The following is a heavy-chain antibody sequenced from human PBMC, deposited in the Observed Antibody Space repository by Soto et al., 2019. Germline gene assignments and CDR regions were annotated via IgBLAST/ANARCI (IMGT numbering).Heavy chain of an antibody. Sequence: SETLSLTCAVYGGSFSGHSWSWIRQPPGKGLEWIGEINHSGSTNYNPSLKSRVTISVDTSKNQFSLKLTSVTAADTAVYYCEAWQGGFLDWSPRFQFDSWGQGTLVTVSS. CDR2: INHSGST. D-gene: IGHD3-3*01. J-gene: IGHJ4*02. V-gene: IGHV4-34*01. CDR3: EAWQGGFLDWSPRFQFDS. CDR1: GGSFSGHS.